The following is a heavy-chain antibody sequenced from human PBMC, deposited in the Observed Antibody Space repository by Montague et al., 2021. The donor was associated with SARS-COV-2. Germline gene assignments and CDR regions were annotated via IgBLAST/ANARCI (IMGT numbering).Heavy chain of an antibody. Sequence: SETLSLTSSVSGFSISSGYYWGWIRQTPGKGLDWFGSRYQNGATYYSPSLKRPVTILLDTSKNQFSLSLTSATAADTAVYYFSRSGVGIFDFSYFDSWGQGSLVIVSS. CDR3: SRSGVGIFDFSYFDS. CDR1: GFSISSGYY. J-gene: IGHJ4*02. CDR2: RYQNGAT. V-gene: IGHV4-38-2*02. D-gene: IGHD3-3*01.